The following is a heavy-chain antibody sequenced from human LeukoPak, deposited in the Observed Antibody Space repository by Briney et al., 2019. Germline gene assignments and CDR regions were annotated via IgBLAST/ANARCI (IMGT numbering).Heavy chain of an antibody. CDR1: GFTFSSYA. D-gene: IGHD1-1*01. CDR3: AKRYNWNSGAFDI. Sequence: PGGSLRLSCAASGFTFSSYAMSWVRQAPGKGLEWVSAISGSGGSTYYADSVKGRFTISRDNSKNTLYLQMNSLRAEDTAVYNCAKRYNWNSGAFDIWGQGTMVTVSS. V-gene: IGHV3-23*01. J-gene: IGHJ3*02. CDR2: ISGSGGST.